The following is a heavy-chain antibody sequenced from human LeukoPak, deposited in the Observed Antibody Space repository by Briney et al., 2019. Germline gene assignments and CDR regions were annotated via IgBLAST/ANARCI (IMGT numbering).Heavy chain of an antibody. J-gene: IGHJ4*02. CDR2: IIPIFGTA. Sequence: SVKVSCKASGGTFSGYAISWVRQAPGQGLEWMGGIIPIFGTANYAQKFQGRVTITADESTSTAYMELSSLRSEDTAVYYCARVKYQLLNYFDYWGQGTLVTVSS. CDR1: GGTFSGYA. D-gene: IGHD2-2*01. CDR3: ARVKYQLLNYFDY. V-gene: IGHV1-69*13.